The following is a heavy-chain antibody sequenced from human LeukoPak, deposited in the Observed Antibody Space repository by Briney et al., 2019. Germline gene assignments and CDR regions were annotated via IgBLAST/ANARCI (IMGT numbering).Heavy chain of an antibody. CDR2: IYTSGST. D-gene: IGHD3-22*01. J-gene: IGHJ4*02. CDR3: ARDSDYYDSSGYPQPLFDY. Sequence: SETLSLTCTVSGGSISSGSYYWSWIRQPAGKGLEWIGRIYTSGSTNYNPSLKSRVTMSVDTSKNQFSLKLSSVTAADTAVYYCARDSDYYDSSGYPQPLFDYWGQGTLVTVSS. CDR1: GGSISSGSYY. V-gene: IGHV4-61*02.